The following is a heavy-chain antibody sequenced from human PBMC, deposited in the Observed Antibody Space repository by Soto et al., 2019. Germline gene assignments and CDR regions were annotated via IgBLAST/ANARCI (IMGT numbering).Heavy chain of an antibody. D-gene: IGHD3-22*01. Sequence: GGSLRLSCAASGFTFSSYSMNWVRQAPGKGLEWVSSISSSSSYIYYADSVKGRFTISRDNAKNSLYLQMNSLRAEDTAVYYCARLTYYYDSSGSPDAFDIWGQGTMVTVSS. CDR1: GFTFSSYS. CDR2: ISSSSSYI. V-gene: IGHV3-21*01. J-gene: IGHJ3*02. CDR3: ARLTYYYDSSGSPDAFDI.